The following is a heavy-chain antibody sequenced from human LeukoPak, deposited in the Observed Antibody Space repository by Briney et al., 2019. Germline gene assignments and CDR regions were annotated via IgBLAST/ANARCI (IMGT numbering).Heavy chain of an antibody. CDR2: FDPEDGET. D-gene: IGHD2-15*01. CDR3: ANSPRYCSGGSCYNFFDY. J-gene: IGHJ4*02. V-gene: IGHV1-24*01. CDR1: GYTLTELS. Sequence: GASVKVSCKVSGYTLTELSMHWVRQAPGKELEWMGGFDPEDGETIYAQKFQGRVTMTEDTSTDTAYMELSSLRSEDTAVYYCANSPRYCSGGSCYNFFDYWGQGTLVTVSS.